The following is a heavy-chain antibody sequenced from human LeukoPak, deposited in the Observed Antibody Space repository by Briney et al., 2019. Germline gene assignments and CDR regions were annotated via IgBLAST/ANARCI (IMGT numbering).Heavy chain of an antibody. CDR3: AGHHPRNTVDF. Sequence: PSETLSLTCTVSGGSISSYYWSWIRQPPGKGLEWIAYISDIGSINYNPSLKSRVTISLDTSKNQFSLKMSSVAAADTAVYYCAGHHPRNTVDFWGQGTLVTVSS. CDR1: GGSISSYY. J-gene: IGHJ4*02. CDR2: ISDIGSI. D-gene: IGHD2/OR15-2a*01. V-gene: IGHV4-59*08.